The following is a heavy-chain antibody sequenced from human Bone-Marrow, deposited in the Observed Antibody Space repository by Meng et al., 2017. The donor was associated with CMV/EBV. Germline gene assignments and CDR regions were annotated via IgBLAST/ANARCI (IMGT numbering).Heavy chain of an antibody. Sequence: GGSLRLSCAASGFTFGDYGMTWVRQAPGKGLEWVSGVNRNGDRTDYADSVKGRFTISRDNAKNSLYLQMNSLRAEDTAVYYCARENGVFYGDYIDYWGQGTLVTVSS. CDR3: ARENGVFYGDYIDY. CDR1: GFTFGDYG. CDR2: VNRNGDRT. J-gene: IGHJ4*02. D-gene: IGHD4-17*01. V-gene: IGHV3-20*04.